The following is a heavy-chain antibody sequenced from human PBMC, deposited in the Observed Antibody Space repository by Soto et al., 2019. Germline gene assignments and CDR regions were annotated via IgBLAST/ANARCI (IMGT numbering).Heavy chain of an antibody. CDR2: ISYDGSNK. Sequence: GGSLRLSCAASGFTFSSYGMHWVRQAPGKGLEWVAVISYDGSNKYYADSVKGRFTISRDNSKNTLYLQMNSLRAEDTAVYYCAKEMGYYYGMDVWGQGTTVTVSS. CDR1: GFTFSSYG. J-gene: IGHJ6*02. V-gene: IGHV3-30*18. CDR3: AKEMGYYYGMDV.